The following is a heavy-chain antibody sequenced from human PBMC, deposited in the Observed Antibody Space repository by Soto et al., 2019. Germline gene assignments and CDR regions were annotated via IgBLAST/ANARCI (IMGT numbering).Heavy chain of an antibody. V-gene: IGHV3-23*01. CDR3: AKRDVPHSTSNAYFYDH. CDR2: ISVSVGST. J-gene: IGHJ4*02. Sequence: GGSLRLSCGVSGFPFAPSTMSWVRQAPGKGLEWVSTISVSVGSTYSADSVQGRFTVSSDISDNTLFLRMTSLTADDTAVYFCAKRDVPHSTSNAYFYDHWGRGVLVTVSS. D-gene: IGHD2-21*02. CDR1: GFPFAPST.